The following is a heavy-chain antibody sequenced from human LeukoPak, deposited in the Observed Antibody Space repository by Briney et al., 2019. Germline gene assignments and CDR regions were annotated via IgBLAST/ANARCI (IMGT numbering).Heavy chain of an antibody. V-gene: IGHV3-23*01. J-gene: IGHJ4*02. CDR3: AKGAYDYIEIAYFDY. Sequence: GGSLRLSCVASGFSFNNYPMNWVRQAPGEGLEWVSLIIGSSGSTFYADSVKGRFTIPRDKSKNTLYLQMNNLRAEDTAVYYCAKGAYDYIEIAYFDYWGQGSLVTVSS. CDR2: IIGSSGST. CDR1: GFSFNNYP. D-gene: IGHD5-12*01.